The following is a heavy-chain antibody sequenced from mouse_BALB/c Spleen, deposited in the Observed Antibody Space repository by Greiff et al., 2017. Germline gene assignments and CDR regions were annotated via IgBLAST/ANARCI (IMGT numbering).Heavy chain of an antibody. CDR2: IYPGNSDT. V-gene: IGHV1-5*01. CDR1: GYTFTSYW. D-gene: IGHD2-3*01. J-gene: IGHJ1*01. Sequence: VQLKQSGTVLARPGASVKMSCKASGYTFTSYWMHWVKQRPGQGLEWIGAIYPGNSDTSYNQKFKGKAKLTAVTSTSTAYMELSSLTNEDSAVYYCTREVYDEYWYFDVWGAGTTVTVSS. CDR3: TREVYDEYWYFDV.